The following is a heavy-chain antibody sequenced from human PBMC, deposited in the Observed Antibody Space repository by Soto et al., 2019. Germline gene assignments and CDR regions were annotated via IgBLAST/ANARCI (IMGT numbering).Heavy chain of an antibody. Sequence: GGSLRLSCAASGFTFSSHAMSWVRQAPGKGLEWVSVISGSDDSTYYADSVKGRFTISRDNSKNTLYLQMNSLRAEDTAVYYCAKRSSSSTFDYWGQGTLVTVSS. D-gene: IGHD6-6*01. CDR2: ISGSDDST. CDR3: AKRSSSSTFDY. V-gene: IGHV3-23*01. CDR1: GFTFSSHA. J-gene: IGHJ4*02.